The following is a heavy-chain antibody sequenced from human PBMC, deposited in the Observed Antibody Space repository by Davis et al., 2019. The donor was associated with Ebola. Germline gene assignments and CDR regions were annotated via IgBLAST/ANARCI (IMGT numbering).Heavy chain of an antibody. CDR3: ARDRYYYDSSGYYYVSGYYGMDV. V-gene: IGHV1-69*04. Sequence: AASVKVSCKASGGTFSSYAISWVRQAPGQGLEWMGRIIPILGIANYAQKFQGRVTITADKSTSTAYMELSSLRSEDTAVYYCARDRYYYDSSGYYYVSGYYGMDVWGQGTTVTVSS. CDR1: GGTFSSYA. CDR2: IIPILGIA. J-gene: IGHJ6*02. D-gene: IGHD3-22*01.